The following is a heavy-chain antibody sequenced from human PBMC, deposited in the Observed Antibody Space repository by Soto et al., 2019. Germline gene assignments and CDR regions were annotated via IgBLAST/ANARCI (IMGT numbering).Heavy chain of an antibody. CDR1: GYTFTGYY. Sequence: ASVKVSCKASGYTFTGYYMRWVRQAPGQGLEWMGWINPNSGGTNYAQKFQGWATMTRDTSISTAYMELSRLRSDDTAVYYCARAGYSSSWYLTYYYYYGMDVWGQGTTVTVSS. CDR2: INPNSGGT. D-gene: IGHD6-13*01. J-gene: IGHJ6*02. CDR3: ARAGYSSSWYLTYYYYYGMDV. V-gene: IGHV1-2*04.